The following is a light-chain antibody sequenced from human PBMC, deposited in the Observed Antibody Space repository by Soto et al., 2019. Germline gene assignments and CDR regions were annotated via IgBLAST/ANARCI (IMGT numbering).Light chain of an antibody. Sequence: QSVLTQSPSASVTPGQRVTMSCSGSRSNIGTYAVNWYQQLPGAAPTLLIFRNHQRPSGVPDRFSGSKSGTSASLAISGPQSEDEADYYCAAWDDSLRAVVFGGGTKLTVL. V-gene: IGLV1-44*01. CDR3: AAWDDSLRAVV. CDR1: RSNIGTYA. J-gene: IGLJ2*01. CDR2: RNH.